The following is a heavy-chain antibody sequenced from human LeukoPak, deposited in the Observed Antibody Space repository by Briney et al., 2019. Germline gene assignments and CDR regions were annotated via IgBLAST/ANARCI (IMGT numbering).Heavy chain of an antibody. J-gene: IGHJ6*02. D-gene: IGHD2-15*01. V-gene: IGHV3-11*01. CDR1: GFTFSDYY. Sequence: GGSLRLSCAASGFTFSDYYMSWIRQAPGKGLEWVSYISSSGSTIYYADSVKGRFTISRDNAKNTLYLQMSGLRVDDTAVYYCAREKVVAAQYYYYGMDVWGQGTTVTVSS. CDR2: ISSSGSTI. CDR3: AREKVVAAQYYYYGMDV.